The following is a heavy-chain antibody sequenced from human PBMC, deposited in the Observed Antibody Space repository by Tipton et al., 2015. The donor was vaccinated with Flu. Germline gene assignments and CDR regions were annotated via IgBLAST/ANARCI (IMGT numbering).Heavy chain of an antibody. CDR1: GFTFDSYA. V-gene: IGHV3-23*01. CDR3: ARGPKKGSSWYFDY. J-gene: IGHJ4*02. D-gene: IGHD6-13*01. CDR2: ISASGTYT. Sequence: SLRLSCAASGFTFDSYAMNWVRQAPGKGLEWVSLISASGTYTYYAGSVKGRFTISRDNSKNRLYLQMDSLRPEDTAVYYCARGPKKGSSWYFDYWGQGTLVTVSS.